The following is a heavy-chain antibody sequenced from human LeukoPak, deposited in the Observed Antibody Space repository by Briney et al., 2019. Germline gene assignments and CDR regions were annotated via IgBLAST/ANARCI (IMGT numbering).Heavy chain of an antibody. D-gene: IGHD1-14*01. J-gene: IGHJ4*02. CDR2: INHSGST. CDR1: GGSFSGYY. Sequence: SETLSLTCAVYGGSFSGYYWSWIRQPPGKGLEWIGEINHSGSTNYNPSLKSRVTISVDTSKNQFSLKLSSVTAADTAVYYCARGRRAGRKTIDYWGQGTLVTVSS. CDR3: ARGRRAGRKTIDY. V-gene: IGHV4-34*01.